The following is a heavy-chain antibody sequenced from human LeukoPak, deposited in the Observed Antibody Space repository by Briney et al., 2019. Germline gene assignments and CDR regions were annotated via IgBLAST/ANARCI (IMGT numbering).Heavy chain of an antibody. J-gene: IGHJ4*02. V-gene: IGHV3-23*01. Sequence: GGSLRLSCAASGFTFSSYAMSWVRQAPEKGLEWVSAISGSGGSTYYADSVKGRITISRDNSKNTLYLQMNSLRAEDTAVYYCAKGPRRGWSPYGFDYWGQGTLVTVSS. CDR2: ISGSGGST. CDR3: AKGPRRGWSPYGFDY. CDR1: GFTFSSYA. D-gene: IGHD6-19*01.